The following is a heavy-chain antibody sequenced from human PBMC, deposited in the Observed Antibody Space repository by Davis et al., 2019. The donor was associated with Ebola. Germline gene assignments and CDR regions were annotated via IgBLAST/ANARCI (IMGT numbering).Heavy chain of an antibody. CDR3: ARVSYSMTTEDY. CDR1: GFTFSSYW. D-gene: IGHD4-17*01. V-gene: IGHV3-7*03. Sequence: GESLKISCAASGFTFSSYWMSWVRQAPGKGLEWVANIKQDGSEKYYVDSVKGRFTISRDNAKNSLYLQMNSLRAEDTAVYYCARVSYSMTTEDYWGQGTLVTVSS. CDR2: IKQDGSEK. J-gene: IGHJ4*02.